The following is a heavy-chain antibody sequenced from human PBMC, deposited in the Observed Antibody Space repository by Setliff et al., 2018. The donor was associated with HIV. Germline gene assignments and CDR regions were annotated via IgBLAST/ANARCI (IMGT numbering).Heavy chain of an antibody. CDR2: IYYSGST. CDR1: GGSISSYY. Sequence: SETLSLTCTVSGGSISSYYWSWIRQPPGKGLEWIGYIYYSGSTNYNPSLKSRVTMSVDTSKNQFSLRLTSVTAADTAVYYCASYRKAERWLQLGGNFDYWGQGTLVTVSS. J-gene: IGHJ4*02. D-gene: IGHD5-12*01. CDR3: ASYRKAERWLQLGGNFDY. V-gene: IGHV4-59*08.